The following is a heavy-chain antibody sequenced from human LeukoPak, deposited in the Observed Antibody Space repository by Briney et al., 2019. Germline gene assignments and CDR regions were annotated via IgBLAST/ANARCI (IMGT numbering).Heavy chain of an antibody. V-gene: IGHV3-21*01. D-gene: IGHD3-22*01. CDR1: GFTFSSYS. J-gene: IGHJ4*02. CDR3: ARVQHGDYYDSSGHYYDY. Sequence: GGSLRLSCAASGFTFSSYSMNWVRQAPGKGLEWVSSISSSSSYIYYADSVKGRFTISRDNAKNSLYLQMNSLRAEDTAVYYCARVQHGDYYDSSGHYYDYWGQGTLVTVSS. CDR2: ISSSSSYI.